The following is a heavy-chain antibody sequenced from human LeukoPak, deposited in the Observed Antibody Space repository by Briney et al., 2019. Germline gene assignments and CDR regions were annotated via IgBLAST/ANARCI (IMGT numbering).Heavy chain of an antibody. D-gene: IGHD1-26*01. CDR3: AKGRGWEASYYYYMDV. CDR1: GFTFSSYG. Sequence: PGGSLRLSCAASGFTFSSYGIHWVRQAPGKGLEWVAFIRYDGSNKYYTDSVKGRFTISRDNSKNTLYLQMNSLRAEDTAVYYCAKGRGWEASYYYYMDVWGKGTTVTISS. CDR2: IRYDGSNK. J-gene: IGHJ6*03. V-gene: IGHV3-30*02.